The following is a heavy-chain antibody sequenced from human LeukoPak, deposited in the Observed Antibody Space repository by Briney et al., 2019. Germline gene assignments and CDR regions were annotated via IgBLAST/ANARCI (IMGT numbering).Heavy chain of an antibody. CDR3: ARTIAQYSNTWLYYYYGLDV. V-gene: IGHV3-23*01. Sequence: PGASLRLSCTASGFTFGGYAMSWVRQAPGKGLEWVSSISAGSEDSYYADSVKGRFTISRDNSKSTLYLQMNSLRADDTAVYYCARTIAQYSNTWLYYYYGLDVWGQGTTVTVSS. CDR1: GFTFGGYA. J-gene: IGHJ6*02. CDR2: ISAGSEDS. D-gene: IGHD1-7*01.